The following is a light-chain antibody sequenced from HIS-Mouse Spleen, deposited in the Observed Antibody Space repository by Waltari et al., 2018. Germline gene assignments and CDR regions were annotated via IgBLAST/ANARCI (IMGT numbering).Light chain of an antibody. J-gene: IGKJ4*01. CDR2: WAS. CDR1: QSVLYSSNNKNY. V-gene: IGKV4-1*01. CDR3: QQYYSTPLT. Sequence: DIVMTQSPDSLAVSLGERATINCKSSQSVLYSSNNKNYLAWYQQKPGQPPKLLISWASTRESGVPDRFSGSGSGTDFTLTISSLQAEDVAVYYCQQYYSTPLTFGVGTKVEIK.